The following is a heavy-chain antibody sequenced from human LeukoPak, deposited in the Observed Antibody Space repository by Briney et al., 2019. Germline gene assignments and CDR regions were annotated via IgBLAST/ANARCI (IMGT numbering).Heavy chain of an antibody. Sequence: GGSLKLSCAASGFRFSDYTMTWVRQAPGKGLEWVSAIGGRGGSTYYADSLGGRFTISRDNSQDMVYLQMNSLKVEDTATYYCGKEGGAWGQGTKVTVSS. CDR1: GFRFSDYT. J-gene: IGHJ5*02. CDR2: IGGRGGST. D-gene: IGHD3-16*01. CDR3: GKEGGA. V-gene: IGHV3-23*01.